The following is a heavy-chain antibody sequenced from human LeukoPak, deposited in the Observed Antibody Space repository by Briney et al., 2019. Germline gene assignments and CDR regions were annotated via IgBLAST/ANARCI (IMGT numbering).Heavy chain of an antibody. Sequence: GGSLRLSCVASGFSFGVYSMNWVRQAPGKGLEWGSTISGASSDNSIAYADSVKGRFPISRDNGKKSVFLEMNGLRDADPAVYYCTREGGAGPWGQGTLVSVSS. J-gene: IGHJ5*02. CDR3: TREGGAGP. CDR2: ISGASSDNSI. CDR1: GFSFGVYS. V-gene: IGHV3-21*01. D-gene: IGHD3-16*01.